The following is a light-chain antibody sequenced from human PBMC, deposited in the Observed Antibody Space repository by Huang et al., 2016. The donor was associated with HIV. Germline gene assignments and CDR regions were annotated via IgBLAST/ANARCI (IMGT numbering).Light chain of an antibody. V-gene: IGKV3-20*01. Sequence: VVMTQSPGTLSLSPGERASLSCRASKAASSDFLAWYQHKPGQAPRLLISGPSNRATGVPDRVSVRWSGTDFTLIIDRLEPEDFALYYCQQFGYSPFTFGGGTRLEI. CDR3: QQFGYSPFT. CDR1: KAASSDF. CDR2: GPS. J-gene: IGKJ4*01.